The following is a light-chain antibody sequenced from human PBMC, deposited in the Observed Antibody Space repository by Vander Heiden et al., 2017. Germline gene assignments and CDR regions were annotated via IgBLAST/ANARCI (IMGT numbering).Light chain of an antibody. CDR3: AAWDDSLNVHYV. V-gene: IGLV1-44*01. CDR1: SSNLGSNT. CDR2: TNN. J-gene: IGLJ1*01. Sequence: QSVLTQPPSASGTPGPGATTSCSGSSSNLGSNTVNWYQQLPGTAPKLLIYTNNQRPSGVPDRFSGSKSGTSASLAISGLQSEDEADYYCAAWDDSLNVHYVFGTGTKVTVL.